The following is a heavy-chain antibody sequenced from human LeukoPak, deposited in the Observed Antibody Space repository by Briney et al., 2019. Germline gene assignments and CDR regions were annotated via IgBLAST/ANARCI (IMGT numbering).Heavy chain of an antibody. Sequence: GGSLRLSCAASGFNFISSWMYWVRQAPGKGLVWVSLISPDGRTTTYADSVKGRFTISRDNAKNTLFLQTDSLGAEDTAVYYCASRVVTSFDSWGQGTLVTVSS. CDR1: GFNFISSW. V-gene: IGHV3-74*01. D-gene: IGHD2-21*02. CDR2: ISPDGRTT. J-gene: IGHJ4*02. CDR3: ASRVVTSFDS.